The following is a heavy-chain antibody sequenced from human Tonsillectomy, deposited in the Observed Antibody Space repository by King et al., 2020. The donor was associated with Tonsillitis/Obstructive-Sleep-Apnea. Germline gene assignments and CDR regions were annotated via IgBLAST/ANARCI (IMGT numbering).Heavy chain of an antibody. CDR1: GGTFSSYA. V-gene: IGHV1-69*04. D-gene: IGHD3-10*01. CDR2: IVYIVDMA. CDR3: AGEGSGRGSWGYNWFDR. Sequence: QLVQSGAEVKKPGSSVKVSCKASGGTFSSYAISWVRQAPGQGLEWMGRIVYIVDMAQYAQKFAQKFQGRVSITADTSTSTAYMELSSLKSEDTAVYYCAGEGSGRGSWGYNWFDRWGQGTLVTVSS. J-gene: IGHJ5*02.